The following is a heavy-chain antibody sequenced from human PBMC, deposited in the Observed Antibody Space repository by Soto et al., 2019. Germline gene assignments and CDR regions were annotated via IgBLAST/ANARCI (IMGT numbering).Heavy chain of an antibody. V-gene: IGHV4-39*01. D-gene: IGHD3-3*02. CDR2: IFYLGSS. CDR1: GGSISSGYYY. J-gene: IGHJ5*02. CDR3: ARHSLALRKNNWFDP. Sequence: SATMSITSSVSGGSISSGYYYWSWIRHPPGKGLEWIGSIFYLGSSYYNPSLKSRVTMSVDTSKNQFSLRLRSVTAADTALYFCARHSLALRKNNWFDPWGQGIMVTVSS.